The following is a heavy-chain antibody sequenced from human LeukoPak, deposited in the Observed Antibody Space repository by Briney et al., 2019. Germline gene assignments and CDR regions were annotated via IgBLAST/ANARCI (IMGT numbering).Heavy chain of an antibody. D-gene: IGHD3-16*01. CDR2: FDPDDGET. V-gene: IGHV1-24*01. J-gene: IGHJ4*02. Sequence: ASVKVSCKVSGYTLSELSLHWVRHAPGKGREWMGGFDPDDGETINDKKFQGRVTMIADTSTDTAYMELSSLRSAAAAAFYCARVLRSDGQRLGELYALNYWGQGTLVTVSS. CDR1: GYTLSELS. CDR3: ARVLRSDGQRLGELYALNY.